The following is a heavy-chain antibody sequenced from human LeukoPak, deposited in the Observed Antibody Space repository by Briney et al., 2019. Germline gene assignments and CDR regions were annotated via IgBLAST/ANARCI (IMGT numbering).Heavy chain of an antibody. Sequence: KPSETLSLTCAVYGGSFSGYYWSWIRQPPGKGLEWIGEINHSGSTNYNPSLKSRVTISVDTSKNQFSLKLSSVTAADTAVYFCAKLWSNYLVFDNWGQGTLVTVSS. V-gene: IGHV4-34*01. CDR2: INHSGST. D-gene: IGHD3-10*01. CDR3: AKLWSNYLVFDN. J-gene: IGHJ4*02. CDR1: GGSFSGYY.